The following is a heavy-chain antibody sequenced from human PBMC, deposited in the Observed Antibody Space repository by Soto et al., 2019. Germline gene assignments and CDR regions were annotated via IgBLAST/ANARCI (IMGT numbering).Heavy chain of an antibody. CDR1: GWSVKGYY. Sequence: SESLSLACAVYGWSVKGYYWNWIRQPPGKGLEWIGEINHTGGTHYNPSLKSRVTMSVDTSKNQFSLRLSSVTAADTAIYYCATRITVFGLLIPPFDPWGQGTQVTVSS. J-gene: IGHJ5*02. D-gene: IGHD3-3*01. CDR3: ATRITVFGLLIPPFDP. CDR2: INHTGGT. V-gene: IGHV4-34*01.